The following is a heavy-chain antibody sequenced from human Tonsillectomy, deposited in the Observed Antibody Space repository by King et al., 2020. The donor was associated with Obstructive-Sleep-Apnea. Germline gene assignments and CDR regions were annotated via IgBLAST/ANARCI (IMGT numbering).Heavy chain of an antibody. CDR2: ISYDGSNK. CDR1: GFTFSSYS. CDR3: ANLKGATRDKNFDY. J-gene: IGHJ4*02. Sequence: VQLVESGGGVVQPGRSLRLSCAVSGFTFSSYSMNWVRQAPGKGLEWGAVISYDGSNKYYADSVKGRFTISREKSKNRLYLQVNSLRAEDTAVYYCANLKGATRDKNFDYWGQGTLVSVSS. D-gene: IGHD1-26*01. V-gene: IGHV3-30*04.